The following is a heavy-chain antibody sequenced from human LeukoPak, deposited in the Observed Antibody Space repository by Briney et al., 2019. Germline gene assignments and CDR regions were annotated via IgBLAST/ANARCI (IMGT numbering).Heavy chain of an antibody. J-gene: IGHJ1*01. V-gene: IGHV4-34*01. CDR2: IDHSGTT. CDR1: GESFSGFY. CDR3: ARGHSSSWYNEYFQH. Sequence: SETLSLTCAVYGESFSGFYWSWIRQSPGKGLEWIGEIDHSGTTNYNPSLKSRVTISVDTSKNQFSLKLSSVTAADTAVYYCARGHSSSWYNEYFQHWGQGTLVTVSS. D-gene: IGHD6-13*01.